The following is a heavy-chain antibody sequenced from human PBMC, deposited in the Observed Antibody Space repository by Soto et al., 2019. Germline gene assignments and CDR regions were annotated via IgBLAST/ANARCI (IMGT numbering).Heavy chain of an antibody. CDR1: GGTFSSYA. Sequence: QVQLVQSGAEVKKPGSSVKVSCKASGGTFSSYAISWVRQAPGQGLEWMGGIIPIFGTANYAQKFQGRVTITADESTSTAYMERSSLRSEDTAVYYCARKYGSAHYYYYYYGMDVWGQGATVTVSS. CDR3: ARKYGSAHYYYYYYGMDV. J-gene: IGHJ6*02. D-gene: IGHD6-25*01. V-gene: IGHV1-69*01. CDR2: IIPIFGTA.